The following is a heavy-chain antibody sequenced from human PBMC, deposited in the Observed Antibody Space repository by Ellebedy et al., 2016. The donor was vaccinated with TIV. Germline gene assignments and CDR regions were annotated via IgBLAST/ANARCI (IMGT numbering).Heavy chain of an antibody. J-gene: IGHJ4*02. CDR1: GGSISSSSYY. D-gene: IGHD4-17*01. CDR2: IYYSGST. CDR3: ARQYGDRDY. Sequence: SETLSLTXTVSGGSISSSSYYWGWIRQPPGKGLEWIGSIYYSGSTYYNPSLKSRVTISVDTSKNQFSLKLSSVTAADTAVYYCARQYGDRDYWGQGTLVTVSS. V-gene: IGHV4-39*07.